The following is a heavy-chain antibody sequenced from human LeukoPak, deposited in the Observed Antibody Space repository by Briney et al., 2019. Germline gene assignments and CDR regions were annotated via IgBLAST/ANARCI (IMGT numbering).Heavy chain of an antibody. CDR1: GASIRSGDYY. J-gene: IGHJ3*02. V-gene: IGHV4-30-4*01. D-gene: IGHD2-15*01. CDR2: IYDSGST. Sequence: SQTLSLTCTVSGASIRSGDYYWSWIRQPPGKGLEWIGYIYDSGSTYYNPSLKSRITISVDTSENRFSLKLSSVTATDTAVYYCARDCSGGSCYGAFDIWGQGTVVTVSS. CDR3: ARDCSGGSCYGAFDI.